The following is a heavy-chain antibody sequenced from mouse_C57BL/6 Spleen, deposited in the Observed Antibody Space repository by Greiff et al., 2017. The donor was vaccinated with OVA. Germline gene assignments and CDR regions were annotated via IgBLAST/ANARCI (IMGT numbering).Heavy chain of an antibody. V-gene: IGHV1-52*01. Sequence: QVQLKQPGAELVRPGSSVKLSCKASGYTFTSYWMHWVKQRPIQGLEWIGNIDPSDSETHYNQKFKDKATLTVDKSSSTAYMQLSSLTSEDSAVYYCASRGDYDPLFDYWGQGTTLTVSS. D-gene: IGHD2-4*01. CDR2: IDPSDSET. CDR3: ASRGDYDPLFDY. J-gene: IGHJ2*01. CDR1: GYTFTSYW.